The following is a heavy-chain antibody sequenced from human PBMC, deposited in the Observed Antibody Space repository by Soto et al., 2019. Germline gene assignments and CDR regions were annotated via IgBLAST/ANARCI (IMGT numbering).Heavy chain of an antibody. CDR1: GYSFTNYW. J-gene: IGHJ4*02. Sequence: GESLKISCKASGYSFTNYWNGWVRQMPGKGLEWMGIIFPDVSDTRYSPSFQGQVTISADKSISTAYLQWSSLKASDTAMYYCTRDPYSGSRYYFDSWGQGTLVTVSS. CDR3: TRDPYSGSRYYFDS. CDR2: IFPDVSDT. D-gene: IGHD1-26*01. V-gene: IGHV5-51*01.